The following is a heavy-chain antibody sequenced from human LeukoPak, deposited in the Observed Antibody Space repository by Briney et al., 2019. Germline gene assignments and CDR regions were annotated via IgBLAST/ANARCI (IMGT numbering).Heavy chain of an antibody. CDR1: GFTFSSYS. CDR2: ISSSSYI. J-gene: IGHJ4*02. D-gene: IGHD6-19*01. V-gene: IGHV3-21*01. Sequence: GGSLRLSCAASGFTFSSYSMNWVRQAPGKGLEWVSSISSSSYIYYADSVKGRFTISRDNAKNSLYLQMNSLRAEDTAVYYCASGIAVAGPSVWGQGTLVTVSS. CDR3: ASGIAVAGPSV.